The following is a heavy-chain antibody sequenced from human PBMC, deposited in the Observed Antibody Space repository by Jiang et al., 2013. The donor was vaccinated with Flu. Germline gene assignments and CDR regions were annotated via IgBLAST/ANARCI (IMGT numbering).Heavy chain of an antibody. V-gene: IGHV3-48*03. CDR1: GFTFSSYE. J-gene: IGHJ6*03. CDR2: ISSSGSTI. CDR3: ARDRPRGGELHPYYYYMDV. D-gene: IGHD1-26*01. Sequence: VQLVESGGGLVQPGGSLRLSCAASGFTFSSYEMNWVRQAPGKGLEWVSYISSSGSTIYYADSVKGRFTISRDNAKNSLYLQMNSLRAEDTAVYYCARDRPRGGELHPYYYYMDVWGKGTTVTVS.